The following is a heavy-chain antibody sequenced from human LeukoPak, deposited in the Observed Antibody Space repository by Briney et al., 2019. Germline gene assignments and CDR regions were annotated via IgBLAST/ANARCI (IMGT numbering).Heavy chain of an antibody. CDR2: INPNRGNT. D-gene: IGHD3-10*01. Sequence: ASVKLSCKASGYTFTSYDINWVRQATGQGLEWLRWINPNRGNTGYAQKFQGRVTRTRNTSISTAYMELSSLRSEDTAVYYCARGGRAVLLWFGGTLQDNWFDPWGQGTLVTVSS. CDR3: ARGGRAVLLWFGGTLQDNWFDP. CDR1: GYTFTSYD. J-gene: IGHJ5*02. V-gene: IGHV1-8*01.